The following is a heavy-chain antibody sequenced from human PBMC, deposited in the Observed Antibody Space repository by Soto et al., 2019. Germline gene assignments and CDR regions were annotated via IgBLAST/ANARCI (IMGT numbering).Heavy chain of an antibody. CDR1: GFTFSSYS. V-gene: IGHV3-48*01. CDR3: XXXXXTTGAFDV. Sequence: ESGGGLVQPGGSLRLSCAGSGFTFSSYSMNWVRQAPGKGLEWVSNISSSSSAIYYTDSVRGRFTISRDNAKNSVYLHMXXXXXXXXXXXXXXXXXXTTGAFDVWGQGTRVTVSS. J-gene: IGHJ3*01. D-gene: IGHD4-17*01. CDR2: ISSSSSAI.